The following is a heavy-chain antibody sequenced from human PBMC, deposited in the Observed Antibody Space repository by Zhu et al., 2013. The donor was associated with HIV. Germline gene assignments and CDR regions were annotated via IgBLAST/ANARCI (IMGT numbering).Heavy chain of an antibody. Sequence: QVQLVQSGAEVKKPGASVNVSCKASGYTFTGYYMHWVRQAPGQGLEWMGWINPNSGGTNFAQKFQGRLTMTRDTSISTAYMELSRLRFDDMAAYYCARDPLQQWLAPIDYWGQGTLVTVSS. CDR2: INPNSGGT. J-gene: IGHJ4*02. V-gene: IGHV1-2*02. CDR1: GYTFTGYY. D-gene: IGHD6-19*01. CDR3: ARDPLQQWLAPIDY.